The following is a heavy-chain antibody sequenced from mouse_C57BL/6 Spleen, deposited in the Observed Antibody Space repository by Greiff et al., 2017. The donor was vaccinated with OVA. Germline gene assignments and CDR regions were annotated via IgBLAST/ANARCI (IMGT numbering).Heavy chain of an antibody. CDR2: ISSGSSTI. D-gene: IGHD2-14*01. CDR1: GFTFSDYG. Sequence: EVQLVESGGGLVKPGGSLKLSCAASGFTFSDYGMHWVRQAPEKGLEWVAYISSGSSTIYYADTVKGRFTISRDDAKNTLFLQMTSLRSEDTAMYYCARNRGAWFAYWGQGTLVTVSA. CDR3: ARNRGAWFAY. J-gene: IGHJ3*01. V-gene: IGHV5-17*01.